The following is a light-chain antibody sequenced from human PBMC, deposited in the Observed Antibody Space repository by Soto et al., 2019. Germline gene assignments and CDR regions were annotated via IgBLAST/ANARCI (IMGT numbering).Light chain of an antibody. V-gene: IGKV3-20*01. CDR2: GAS. CDR3: QQYARSPLT. J-gene: IGKJ4*01. Sequence: EIVLTQSPGTLSLSPGERGTLSCRASQSVSKNYLAWYQQKPGQAPRLLIYGASSRATGISDRFSGSGSGTDLTLTIRRLEPEDFPVCSCQQYARSPLTFGGGTKVEIK. CDR1: QSVSKNY.